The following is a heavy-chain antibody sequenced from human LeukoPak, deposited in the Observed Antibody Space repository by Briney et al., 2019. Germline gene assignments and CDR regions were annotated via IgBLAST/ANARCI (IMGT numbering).Heavy chain of an antibody. D-gene: IGHD5-18*01. CDR2: ISFDGSYK. CDR1: GFTFSSYG. V-gene: IGHV3-30*18. CDR3: AKGVDTATLHGAFDI. Sequence: GGSLRLSCAASGFTFSSYGMHWVRQAPGKGLEWVGVISFDGSYKYYVDSVKGRFTISRDNSKNTLYLQVNSLRAEDTAVYYCAKGVDTATLHGAFDIWGQGTMVTVSS. J-gene: IGHJ3*02.